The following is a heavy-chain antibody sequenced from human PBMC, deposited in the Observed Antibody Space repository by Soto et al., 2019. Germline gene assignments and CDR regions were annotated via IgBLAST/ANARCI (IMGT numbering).Heavy chain of an antibody. CDR2: IYYSGST. CDR1: GGSISSYY. CDR3: ARHNPNIVAPDY. V-gene: IGHV4-59*08. Sequence: SETLSLTCTVSGGSISSYYWSWIRQPPGKGLEWIGYIYYSGSTNYNPSLKSRVTISVDTSKNQFSLKLSSVTAADTAVYYCARHNPNIVAPDYWGQGTLVTVSA. J-gene: IGHJ4*02. D-gene: IGHD5-12*01.